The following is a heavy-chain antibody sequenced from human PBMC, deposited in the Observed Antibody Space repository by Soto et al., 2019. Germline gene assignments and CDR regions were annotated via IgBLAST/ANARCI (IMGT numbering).Heavy chain of an antibody. CDR2: SVVGSGNT. V-gene: IGHV1-58*02. CDR1: GFTFNNSA. D-gene: IGHD3-3*01. Sequence: GAPVKVSCKASGFTFNNSAMQGVRQGRGQRLEGVGWSVVGSGNTNYAQKFQERVTITRDMSTSTAYMELSSLRSEDTAVYYCAATPLGDFWGGKGAAYYYMDVWGKGTTVTVSS. J-gene: IGHJ6*03. CDR3: AATPLGDFWGGKGAAYYYMDV.